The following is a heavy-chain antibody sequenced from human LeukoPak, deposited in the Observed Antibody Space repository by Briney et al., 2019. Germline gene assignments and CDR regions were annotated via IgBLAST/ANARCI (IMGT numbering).Heavy chain of an antibody. CDR1: GYTFTSYD. CDR3: ARGIRSIFGVVTDHY. V-gene: IGHV1-8*01. CDR2: MNPNSGNT. Sequence: ASVKVSCKASGYTFTSYDINWVRQATGQGLEWLGWMNPNSGNTGYAQKFQGRVTMARNTSISTAYMELSSLRSEDTDVYYCARGIRSIFGVVTDHYWGQGTLVTVSS. J-gene: IGHJ4*02. D-gene: IGHD3-3*01.